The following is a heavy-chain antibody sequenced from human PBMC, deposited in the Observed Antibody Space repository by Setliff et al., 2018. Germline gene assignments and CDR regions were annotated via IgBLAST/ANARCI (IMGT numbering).Heavy chain of an antibody. CDR3: ARHKSNGSGSYPSLYMDV. CDR2: IYYSGST. V-gene: IGHV4-39*01. D-gene: IGHD3-10*01. Sequence: SETLSLTCRVSGGSISSGDYYWGLIRQPPGKGLEWVATIYYSGSTYSNPSLKSRLIISVDAPDNQFSVKLSSVTAADTAVYYCARHKSNGSGSYPSLYMDVWGKGIMVTVSS. J-gene: IGHJ6*03. CDR1: GGSISSGDYY.